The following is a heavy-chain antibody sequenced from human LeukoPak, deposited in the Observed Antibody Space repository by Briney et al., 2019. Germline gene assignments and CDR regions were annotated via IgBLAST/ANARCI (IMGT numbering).Heavy chain of an antibody. V-gene: IGHV1-18*01. CDR3: ARPRVIDYYDSGSWFDP. D-gene: IGHD3-22*01. Sequence: ASVKVSCKASGYTFTSYGISWVRQAPGQGLEWMGWISAYNGNTNYAQKLQGRVTMTTDTSTSTAYMELRSLRSDDTAVYYCARPRVIDYYDSGSWFDPWGQGTLVTVSS. CDR1: GYTFTSYG. CDR2: ISAYNGNT. J-gene: IGHJ5*02.